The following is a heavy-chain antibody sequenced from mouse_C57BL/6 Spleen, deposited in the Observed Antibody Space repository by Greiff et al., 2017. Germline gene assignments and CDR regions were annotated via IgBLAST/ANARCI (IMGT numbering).Heavy chain of an antibody. J-gene: IGHJ3*01. V-gene: IGHV1-81*01. CDR3: ARSPSSGFAY. D-gene: IGHD6-1*01. CDR1: GYTFTSYG. Sequence: VQLQQSGAELARPGASVKLSCKASGYTFTSYGISWVKQRTGQGLEWIGEIYPRSGNTYYNEKFKGKATLTADKSSSTAYMELRSLKSEDSAVYFCARSPSSGFAYWGQGTLVTVSA. CDR2: IYPRSGNT.